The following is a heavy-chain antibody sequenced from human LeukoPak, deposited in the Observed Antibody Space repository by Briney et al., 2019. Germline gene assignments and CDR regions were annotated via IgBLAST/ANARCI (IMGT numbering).Heavy chain of an antibody. J-gene: IGHJ4*02. CDR1: GFTFSSHA. D-gene: IGHD1-26*01. Sequence: GGSLRLSCAASGFTFSSHAMSWVRRAPGKGLEWVSGLIENGATTYYADSVKGRFTISRDNSRNTMYLQMNSLRVEDTAVYYCVKDYQVGNSPAFGDYWGQGTLITISS. CDR2: LIENGATT. CDR3: VKDYQVGNSPAFGDY. V-gene: IGHV3-23*01.